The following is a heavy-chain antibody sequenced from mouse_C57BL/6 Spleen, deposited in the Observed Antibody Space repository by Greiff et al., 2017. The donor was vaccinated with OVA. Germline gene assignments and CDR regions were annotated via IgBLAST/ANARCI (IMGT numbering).Heavy chain of an antibody. V-gene: IGHV1-62-2*01. CDR3: ARHEGATIVAKYFDV. Sequence: QVQLQQSGAELVKPGASVKLSCKASGYTFTEYTIHWVKQRSGQGLEWIGWFYPGGGSIKYHEKFKGKATFTADKSSSTGYMERSRMTSEDYGVYFCARHEGATIVAKYFDVWGTGTTVTVSS. D-gene: IGHD1-1*01. CDR2: FYPGGGSI. J-gene: IGHJ1*03. CDR1: GYTFTEYT.